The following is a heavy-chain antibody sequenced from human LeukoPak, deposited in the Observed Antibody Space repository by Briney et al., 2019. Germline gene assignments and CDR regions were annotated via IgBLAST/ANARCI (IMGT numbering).Heavy chain of an antibody. CDR2: IYYSGST. V-gene: IGHV4-59*01. CDR3: ARGLYYYDSSGVNYYFDY. J-gene: IGHJ4*02. CDR1: GGSISSYY. D-gene: IGHD3-22*01. Sequence: SETLSLTCTVSGGSISSYYWSWIRQPPGKGLEWIGYIYYSGSTNYNPSLKSRVTISVDTSKNQFSLKLSSVTAADTAVYYCARGLYYYDSSGVNYYFDYWGQGTLVTVSS.